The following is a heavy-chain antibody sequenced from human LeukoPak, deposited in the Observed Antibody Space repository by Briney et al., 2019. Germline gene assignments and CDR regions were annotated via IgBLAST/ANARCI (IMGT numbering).Heavy chain of an antibody. CDR2: ISSSSSYI. CDR3: ARDLFTGDRGYYFDY. J-gene: IGHJ4*02. V-gene: IGHV3-21*01. D-gene: IGHD7-27*01. Sequence: GGSLRLSCAASGFTFSSYSMNWVRQAPGKGLEWVSSISSSSSYIYYADSVKGRLTISRDNAKNSLYLQMNSLRAEDTAVYYCARDLFTGDRGYYFDYWGQGTLVTVSS. CDR1: GFTFSSYS.